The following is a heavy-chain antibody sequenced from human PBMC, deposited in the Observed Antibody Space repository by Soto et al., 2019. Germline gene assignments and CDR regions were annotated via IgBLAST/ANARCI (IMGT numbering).Heavy chain of an antibody. V-gene: IGHV3-33*01. J-gene: IGHJ3*02. CDR3: ARAPYWNDDAFDI. D-gene: IGHD1-1*01. CDR1: GFTFSSYG. CDR2: IWYDGSNK. Sequence: GGFLRLSCAASGFTFSSYGMHWVRQAPGKGLEWVAVIWYDGSNKYYADSVKGRFTISRDNSKNTLYLQMNSLRAEDTAVYYCARAPYWNDDAFDIWGQGTMVTVSS.